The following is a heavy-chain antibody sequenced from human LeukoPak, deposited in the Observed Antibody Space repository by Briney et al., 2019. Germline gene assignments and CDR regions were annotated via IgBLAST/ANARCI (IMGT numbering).Heavy chain of an antibody. CDR1: GGSFSGYY. J-gene: IGHJ4*02. D-gene: IGHD3-10*01. Sequence: SETLSPTCAVYGGSFSGYYWSWIRQPLGKGLEWIGEINHSGSTNYNPSLKSRVTISVDTSKNQFSLKLSSVTAADTAVYYCARVTPYYYGSGSSKGFDYWGQGTLVTVSS. V-gene: IGHV4-34*01. CDR2: INHSGST. CDR3: ARVTPYYYGSGSSKGFDY.